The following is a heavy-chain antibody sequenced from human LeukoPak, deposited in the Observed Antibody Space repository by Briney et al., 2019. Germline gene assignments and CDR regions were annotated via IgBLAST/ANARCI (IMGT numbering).Heavy chain of an antibody. CDR2: ISAYNGNT. J-gene: IGHJ1*01. D-gene: IGHD4-17*01. CDR3: ARDYGDYSVAEYFQH. V-gene: IGHV1-18*01. CDR1: GYTFTSYG. Sequence: ASVKVSCKASGYTFTSYGISWVRQAPGQGLEWMGWISAYNGNTNYAQKLQGRVTMTTDTSASTAYMELRSLRSDDTAVYYCARDYGDYSVAEYFQHWGQGTLVTVSS.